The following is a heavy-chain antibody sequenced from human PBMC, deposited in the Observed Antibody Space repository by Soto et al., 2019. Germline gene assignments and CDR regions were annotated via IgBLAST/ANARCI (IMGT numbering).Heavy chain of an antibody. D-gene: IGHD3-3*01. CDR3: ARDIRLFLECLLVSDVFDI. J-gene: IGHJ3*02. V-gene: IGHV1-18*01. Sequence: ASVKVSCKASGYTFTSYGISWVRQAPGQGLEWMGWISAYNGNTNYAQKLQGRVTMTTDTSTSTAYMELRSLRSDDTAVYYCARDIRLFLECLLVSDVFDIGGQGKMVTFPS. CDR1: GYTFTSYG. CDR2: ISAYNGNT.